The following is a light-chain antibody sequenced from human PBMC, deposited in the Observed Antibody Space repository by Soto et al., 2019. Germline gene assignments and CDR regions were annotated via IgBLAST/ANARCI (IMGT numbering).Light chain of an antibody. CDR1: QSVSSSY. CDR3: QQYGSSPE. Sequence: EIVLTQSPGTLSLSPGERATLSCRASQSVSSSYLAWYQQKPGQAPRLLIYGASSRATGIPDRFSGSGSGTDFTLTISRLEPEDLAVYYCQQYGSSPEFGQGTKVEIK. CDR2: GAS. J-gene: IGKJ1*01. V-gene: IGKV3-20*01.